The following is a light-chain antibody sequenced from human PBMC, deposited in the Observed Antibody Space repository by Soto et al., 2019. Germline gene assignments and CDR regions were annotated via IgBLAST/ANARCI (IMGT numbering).Light chain of an antibody. V-gene: IGKV1-39*01. CDR1: QTIRAY. CDR2: AAS. J-gene: IGKJ2*01. Sequence: TQMPQSPPSFSASVEDGFPIPCRAGQTIRAYLNCYQQKPGKAPKLLIYAASSLQSGVPSRFSGSGSGTDFTLTISSLQPEDFATYYCQQSYSTPYTFGQGTKLEIK. CDR3: QQSYSTPYT.